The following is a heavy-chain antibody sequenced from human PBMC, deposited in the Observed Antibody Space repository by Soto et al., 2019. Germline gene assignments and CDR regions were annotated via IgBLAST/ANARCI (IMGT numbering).Heavy chain of an antibody. CDR1: GGSISSGGYY. J-gene: IGHJ5*02. CDR2: IYYSGST. CDR3: ARGDSSLANNWFDP. D-gene: IGHD5-18*01. Sequence: SETLSLTCTVSGGSISSGGYYWSWIRQHPGKGLEWIGYIYYSGSTYYNPSLKSRVTISVDTSKNQFSLKLSSVTAADTAVYYCARGDSSLANNWFDPWGQGTLVTSPQ. V-gene: IGHV4-31*03.